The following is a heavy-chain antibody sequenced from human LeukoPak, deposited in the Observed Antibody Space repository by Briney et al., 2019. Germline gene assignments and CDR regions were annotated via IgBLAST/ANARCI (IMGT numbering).Heavy chain of an antibody. D-gene: IGHD6-13*01. CDR1: GGSISSYY. CDR2: IYYSGST. V-gene: IGHV4-39*01. J-gene: IGHJ3*02. Sequence: SETLSLTCTVSGGSISSYYWSWIRQPPGKGLEWIGSIYYSGSTYYNPSLKSRVTISVDTSKNQFSLKLSSVTAADTAVYYCARWTGIAAAGDAFDIWGQGTMVTVSS. CDR3: ARWTGIAAAGDAFDI.